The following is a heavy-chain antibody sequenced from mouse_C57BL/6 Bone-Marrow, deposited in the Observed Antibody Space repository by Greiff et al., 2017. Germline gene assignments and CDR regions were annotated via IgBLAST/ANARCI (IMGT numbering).Heavy chain of an antibody. CDR1: GFTFSDYG. CDR2: ISSGSSTI. J-gene: IGHJ2*01. V-gene: IGHV5-17*01. Sequence: EVKLVESGGGLVKPGGSLKLSCAASGFTFSDYGMHWVRPAPETGLEWVSYISSGSSTIYYADTVKGRFTISRDNAKNTLFLQMTSLRSEDTAMYYCARRKGLDYWGQGTTLTVSS. CDR3: ARRKGLDY.